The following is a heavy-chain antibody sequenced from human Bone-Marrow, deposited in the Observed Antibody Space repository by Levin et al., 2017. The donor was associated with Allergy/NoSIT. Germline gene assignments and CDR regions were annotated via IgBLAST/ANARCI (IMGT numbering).Heavy chain of an antibody. CDR2: IDPTHGGT. V-gene: IGHV1-2*02. Sequence: ASVKVSCSVSGYTLSDYYIHWIRKPPGQGLEWIGWIDPTHGGTQFSEKFHDRLVLTRNSSINTAYMELGKLRSGDTALYYCARGGASSNDYWGRGTLVTVSS. CDR3: ARGGASSNDY. J-gene: IGHJ4*02. CDR1: GYTLSDYY. D-gene: IGHD6-13*01.